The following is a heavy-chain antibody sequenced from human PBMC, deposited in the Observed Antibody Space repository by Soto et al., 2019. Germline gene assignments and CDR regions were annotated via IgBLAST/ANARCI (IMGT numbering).Heavy chain of an antibody. D-gene: IGHD6-19*01. CDR3: ARRRGGFGGGWTTPYFDY. J-gene: IGHJ4*02. CDR1: GFSLNTGGVG. V-gene: IGHV2-5*02. CDR2: IYWDDDK. Sequence: QITLKESGPTVVKPTQTLTLTCSLSGFSLNTGGVGVGWNRQPPGKALEWLAVIYWDDDKSWNPSLRDRLTINRDASDDQVVLTVTNMDPVDTGTYYCARRRGGFGGGWTTPYFDYWGQGTLVTVSS.